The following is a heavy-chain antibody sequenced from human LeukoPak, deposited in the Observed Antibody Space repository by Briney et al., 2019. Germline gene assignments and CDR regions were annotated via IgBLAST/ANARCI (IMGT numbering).Heavy chain of an antibody. CDR3: ARGDHDYHHGY. CDR2: IYYSGST. CDR1: GGSISSYY. D-gene: IGHD4-11*01. V-gene: IGHV4-59*01. J-gene: IGHJ4*02. Sequence: SETLSLTCTVSGGSISSYYWSWIRQPPGKGLEWIGYIYYSGSTDYNPSLKSRVTISVDTSKNQFSLKLSSVTAADTAVYYCARGDHDYHHGYWGQGTLVTVSS.